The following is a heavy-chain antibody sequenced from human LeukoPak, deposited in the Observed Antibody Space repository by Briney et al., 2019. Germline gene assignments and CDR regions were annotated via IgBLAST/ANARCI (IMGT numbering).Heavy chain of an antibody. CDR1: GFTFSSYS. Sequence: PGGSLRLSCAASGFTFSSYSMNWVRQAPGKGLEWVSSISSSSSYIYYADSVKGRFTISRDNAKNSLYLQMNSLRADDTAVYYCAKGGATVIDYWGQGTLVTVSS. V-gene: IGHV3-21*01. J-gene: IGHJ4*02. D-gene: IGHD4-17*01. CDR2: ISSSSSYI. CDR3: AKGGATVIDY.